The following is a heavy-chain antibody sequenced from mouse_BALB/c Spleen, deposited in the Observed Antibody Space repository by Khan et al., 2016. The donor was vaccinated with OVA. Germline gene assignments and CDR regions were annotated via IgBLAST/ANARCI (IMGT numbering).Heavy chain of an antibody. D-gene: IGHD1-1*01. J-gene: IGHJ2*01. CDR1: GFTFSSYA. CDR2: ISSGGSYT. CDR3: ARASYDYGSSPWFFDY. Sequence: EVELVESGGGLVKPGGSLKLSCAASGFTFSSYAMSWVRQSPEKRLEWVAEISSGGSYTYYPATVTGRFTISRDHAKNNLYLAMSSLRSEATAMYYCARASYDYGSSPWFFDYWGQGTTLTVSS. V-gene: IGHV5-9-4*01.